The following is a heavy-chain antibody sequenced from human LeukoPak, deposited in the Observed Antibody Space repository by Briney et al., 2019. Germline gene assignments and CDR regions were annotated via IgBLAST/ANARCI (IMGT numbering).Heavy chain of an antibody. CDR1: AFTFSSYN. Sequence: GGSLRLSCAASAFTFSSYNMNWVRQAPGKGLEWVSSISRSGSYIYYADSVKGRFTISRDNAKNSLFLQVNSLRAEDTAVFYCARDCGSHDAFDIWGQGTTVTVSS. D-gene: IGHD1-26*01. CDR2: ISRSGSYI. V-gene: IGHV3-21*01. J-gene: IGHJ3*02. CDR3: ARDCGSHDAFDI.